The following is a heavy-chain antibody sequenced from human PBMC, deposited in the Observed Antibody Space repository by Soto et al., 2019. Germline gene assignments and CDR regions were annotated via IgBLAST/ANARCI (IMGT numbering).Heavy chain of an antibody. CDR2: MNHNSGNT. CDR3: ARERSSGGLDY. J-gene: IGHJ4*02. CDR1: GYTFTSYD. V-gene: IGHV1-8*01. Sequence: QVQLVQSGAEVKKPGASVKVSCKASGYTFTSYDINWVRQATGQGLEWMGWMNHNSGNTGYAQKSQXXVTMARNTSISTAYMELSSLRSEDTAVYYCARERSSGGLDYWRQGTLVTVSS. D-gene: IGHD6-19*01.